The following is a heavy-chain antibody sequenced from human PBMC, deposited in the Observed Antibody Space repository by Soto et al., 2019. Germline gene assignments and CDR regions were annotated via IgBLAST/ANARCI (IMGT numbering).Heavy chain of an antibody. CDR2: IYYSGST. V-gene: IGHV4-31*03. Sequence: PSETLSLTCTVSGGSISSGGYYWSWIRQHPGKGLEWIGYIYYSGSTYYNPSLKSRVAISVDTSKNQFSLNLSSVTAADTAVYYCAREEDEGDSLDVWGQGTTVTVSS. CDR3: AREEDEGDSLDV. J-gene: IGHJ6*02. CDR1: GGSISSGGYY. D-gene: IGHD2-21*02.